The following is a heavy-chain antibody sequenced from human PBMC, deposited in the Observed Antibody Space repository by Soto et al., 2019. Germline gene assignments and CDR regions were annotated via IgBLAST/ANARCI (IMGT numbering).Heavy chain of an antibody. CDR2: ITSESSYI. Sequence: GGSLRLSCAASGFTFSNYGMTWVRQAPGKGLEWVSSITSESSYIYYADSLKGRLTISRDNAKNSLYLQMNSLRAEDTAVYYCARVDGYTYPNDYWGQGTLVTVSS. D-gene: IGHD5-12*01. V-gene: IGHV3-21*01. CDR1: GFTFSNYG. J-gene: IGHJ4*02. CDR3: ARVDGYTYPNDY.